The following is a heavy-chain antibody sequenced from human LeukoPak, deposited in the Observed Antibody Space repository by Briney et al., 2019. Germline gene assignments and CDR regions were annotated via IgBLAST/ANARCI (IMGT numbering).Heavy chain of an antibody. V-gene: IGHV4-4*07. Sequence: SETLSLTCTVSGGSISSYYWSWIRQPAGKGLEWIGRIYTSGSTNYNPSLKSRVTVSVDTSKNQFSLKLSSVTAADTAVYYCARGLGIAAAFSVFDYWGQGTLVTVSS. J-gene: IGHJ4*02. D-gene: IGHD6-13*01. CDR1: GGSISSYY. CDR2: IYTSGST. CDR3: ARGLGIAAAFSVFDY.